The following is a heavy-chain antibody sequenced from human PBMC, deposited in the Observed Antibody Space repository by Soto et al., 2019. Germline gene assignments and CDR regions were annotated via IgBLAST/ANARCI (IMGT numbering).Heavy chain of an antibody. D-gene: IGHD3-10*01. J-gene: IGHJ4*02. CDR3: ARGFGRFNY. Sequence: EVQLLESGGGLVQPGGSLRLSCGVSGFTFKDFEMNWVRQARGKGLEWLAYIDGSGATKKYADSVRGRFTISRDNANNSRFLPMSSLSAAGTAMYYCARGFGRFNYWGRGTLVSVSS. V-gene: IGHV3-48*03. CDR1: GFTFKDFE. CDR2: IDGSGATK.